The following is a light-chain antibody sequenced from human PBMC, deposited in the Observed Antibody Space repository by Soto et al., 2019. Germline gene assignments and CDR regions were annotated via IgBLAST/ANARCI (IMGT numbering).Light chain of an antibody. CDR3: QQRSNWPPT. J-gene: IGKJ1*01. CDR2: DAS. CDR1: QSVSSY. Sequence: EIVLTQSPATLSLSPGERATLSCRASQSVSSYLAWYQQKPGQAPRLLIYDASNRATGIPARFSGSGPGTDFTLTISSLEPEDFAVYYCQQRSNWPPTFGQGTKVEIK. V-gene: IGKV3-11*01.